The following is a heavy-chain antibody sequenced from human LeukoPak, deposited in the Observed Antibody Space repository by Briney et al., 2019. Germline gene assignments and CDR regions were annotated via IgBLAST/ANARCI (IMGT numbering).Heavy chain of an antibody. J-gene: IGHJ4*02. CDR1: GGSISSSSYY. CDR3: RAYCSSTSCYGSLFDY. Sequence: KTSETLSLTCTVSGGSISSSSYYWGWIRQPLGKGLEWIGSIYYSGSTYYNPPLKSRVTISVDTSKNQFSLKLSSVTAADTAVYYCRAYCSSTSCYGSLFDYWGQGTLVTVSS. V-gene: IGHV4-39*01. CDR2: IYYSGST. D-gene: IGHD2-2*01.